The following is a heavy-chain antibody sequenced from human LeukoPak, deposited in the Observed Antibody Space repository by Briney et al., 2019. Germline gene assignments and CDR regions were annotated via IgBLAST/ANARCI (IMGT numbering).Heavy chain of an antibody. J-gene: IGHJ4*02. CDR2: ISGSGGST. Sequence: PGGSLRLSCAASGFTFSSYAMSWVRQAPGKGLDWVSAISGSGGSTYYADSVKGRFTISRDNSKNTLYLQMNSLRAEDTAVYYCAKDSVFSSGYSGYFDYWGQGTLVTVSS. CDR1: GFTFSSYA. V-gene: IGHV3-23*01. CDR3: AKDSVFSSGYSGYFDY. D-gene: IGHD3-22*01.